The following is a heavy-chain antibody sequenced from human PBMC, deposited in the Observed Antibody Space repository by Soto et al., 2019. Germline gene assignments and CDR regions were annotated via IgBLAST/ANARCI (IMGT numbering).Heavy chain of an antibody. CDR2: IYYSGST. CDR3: ARSLTGDAFDI. J-gene: IGHJ3*02. V-gene: IGHV4-59*01. Sequence: SETLSLTCTVSGGSISSYYWSWIRQPPGKGLEWIGYIYYSGSTNYNPSLKSRVTISVDTSKNQFSLKLSSVTTADTAVYYCARSLTGDAFDIWGQGTMVTVSS. D-gene: IGHD7-27*01. CDR1: GGSISSYY.